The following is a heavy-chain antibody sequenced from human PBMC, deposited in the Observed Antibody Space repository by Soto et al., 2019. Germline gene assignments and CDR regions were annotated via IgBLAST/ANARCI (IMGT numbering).Heavy chain of an antibody. CDR3: ARDLLHYDSSGYWGWFDP. J-gene: IGHJ5*02. CDR2: IIPIFGTA. D-gene: IGHD3-22*01. CDR1: GGTFSSYA. Sequence: QVQLVQSGAEVKKPGSSVKVSCKASGGTFSSYAISWVRQAPGQGLEWMGGIIPIFGTANYAQKFQGRVTDTADESTSTAYMELSSLRSEDTAVYYCARDLLHYDSSGYWGWFDPWGQGTLVTVSS. V-gene: IGHV1-69*01.